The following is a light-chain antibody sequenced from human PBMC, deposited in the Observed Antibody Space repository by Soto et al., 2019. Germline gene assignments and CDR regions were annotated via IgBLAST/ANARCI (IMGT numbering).Light chain of an antibody. CDR1: QSVSRY. V-gene: IGKV3-20*01. J-gene: IGKJ1*01. CDR2: SAS. Sequence: EVALTQSPGTLSLSPGERATLSSRAGQSVSRYLAWFQHKPGQAPRVLIYSASTRATGIPDRFSGSGSGTDFTLTISRLEPEDFAVYYCQHYAGSPWTFGQGTKVEIK. CDR3: QHYAGSPWT.